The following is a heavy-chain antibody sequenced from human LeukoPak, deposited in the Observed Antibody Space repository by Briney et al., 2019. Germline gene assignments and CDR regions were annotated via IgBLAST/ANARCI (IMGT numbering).Heavy chain of an antibody. V-gene: IGHV4-34*01. CDR1: GGSFSGYY. CDR2: INHSGST. D-gene: IGHD3-10*01. J-gene: IGHJ4*02. Sequence: SETLSLTCAVYGGSFSGYYWSWTRQPPGKGLEWIGEINHSGSTNYNPSLKSRVTISVDTSKNQFSLKLSSVTAADTAVYYCARTVGELWFGELLYSYYFDYWGQGTLVTVSS. CDR3: ARTVGELWFGELLYSYYFDY.